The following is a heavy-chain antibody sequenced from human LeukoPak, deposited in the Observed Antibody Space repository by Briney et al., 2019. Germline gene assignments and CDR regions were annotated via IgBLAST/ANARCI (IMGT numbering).Heavy chain of an antibody. Sequence: ASVKVSCKTSGYIFTGYYIYWVRQAPGQGFEWMGWIDPNSGGTNSSQKFQGRVTMTRDTSISTAYMELSRLRSDDTAVYYCASGREYCSGGSCYSSDDAFDIWGQGTMVTVSS. CDR3: ASGREYCSGGSCYSSDDAFDI. D-gene: IGHD2-15*01. CDR1: GYIFTGYY. J-gene: IGHJ3*02. V-gene: IGHV1-2*02. CDR2: IDPNSGGT.